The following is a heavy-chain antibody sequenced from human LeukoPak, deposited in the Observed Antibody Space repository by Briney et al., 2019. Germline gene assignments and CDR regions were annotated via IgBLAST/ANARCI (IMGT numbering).Heavy chain of an antibody. CDR2: ISSSGSTI. J-gene: IGHJ4*02. CDR1: GFTFSDYY. D-gene: IGHD4-11*01. Sequence: PGGSLRPSCAASGFTFSDYYMSWIRQAPGKGLEWVAYISSSGSTIYYADSVKGRFTISRDNAKNSLYLQMNSLRAEDTAVYYCARPIRGRDYRSPFDYWGQGTLVTVSS. V-gene: IGHV3-11*04. CDR3: ARPIRGRDYRSPFDY.